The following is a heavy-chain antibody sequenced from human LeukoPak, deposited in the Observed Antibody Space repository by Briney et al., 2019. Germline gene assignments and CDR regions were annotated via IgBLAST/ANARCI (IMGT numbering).Heavy chain of an antibody. J-gene: IGHJ5*02. Sequence: QTGGSLRLSCAASGFTFSSYNMNWVRQAPGKGLEWVSAISGSGGSTYYADSVKGRFTISRDNSKNTLYLQMNSLRAEDTAVYYCAKSTVPAAIYWFDPWGQGTLVTVSS. CDR3: AKSTVPAAIYWFDP. CDR2: ISGSGGST. CDR1: GFTFSSYN. V-gene: IGHV3-23*01. D-gene: IGHD2-2*01.